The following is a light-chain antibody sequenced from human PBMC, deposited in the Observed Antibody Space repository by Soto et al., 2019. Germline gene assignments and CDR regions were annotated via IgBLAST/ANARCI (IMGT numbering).Light chain of an antibody. CDR2: KAS. CDR3: QQYNTYPWT. CDR1: QTISSW. J-gene: IGKJ1*01. V-gene: IGKV1-5*03. Sequence: DIQMTQSPSTLSGSVGDRVTITCRASQTISSWLAWYQQKPGKAPKLLIYKASTLKSGVPSRFSGGGSGTEFTLTISNLQPDDFATYCCQQYNTYPWTFGQGTKV.